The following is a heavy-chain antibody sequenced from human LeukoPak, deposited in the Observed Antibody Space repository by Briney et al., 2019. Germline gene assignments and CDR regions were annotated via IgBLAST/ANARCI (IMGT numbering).Heavy chain of an antibody. CDR1: GYTFTGYY. V-gene: IGHV1-2*02. D-gene: IGHD3-22*01. CDR2: INPNSGGT. CDR3: ARTPIHYDSSGSTWGAFDI. J-gene: IGHJ3*02. Sequence: ASVKVSCETSGYTFTGYYMHWVRQAPGQGLEWMGWINPNSGGTKYAQKSQGRVTMTRDTSISTAYMELSRLISDDTAVYYCARTPIHYDSSGSTWGAFDIWGQGTMVTVSS.